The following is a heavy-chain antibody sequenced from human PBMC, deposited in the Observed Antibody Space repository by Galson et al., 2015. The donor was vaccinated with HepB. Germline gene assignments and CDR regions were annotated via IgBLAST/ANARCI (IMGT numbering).Heavy chain of an antibody. CDR1: GGSFSGYF. D-gene: IGHD2-2*01. CDR2: TTHYGRT. CDR3: ARVVDVKFQLLSVPYYFDY. V-gene: IGHV4-34*01. J-gene: IGHJ4*02. Sequence: SETLSLTCTVSGGSFSGYFWSWIRQSPGKGLEWIGETTHYGRTNYNPPLKSRVTISVDTSKNQISLKLRSVTAADTAVYYCARVVDVKFQLLSVPYYFDYWGQGTLVTVSS.